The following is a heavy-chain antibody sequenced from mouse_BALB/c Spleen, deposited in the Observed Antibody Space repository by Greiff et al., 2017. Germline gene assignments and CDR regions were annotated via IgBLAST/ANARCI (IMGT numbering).Heavy chain of an antibody. CDR3: ARSGYGYAAWFAY. V-gene: IGHV1-69*01. D-gene: IGHD2-2*01. J-gene: IGHJ3*01. CDR2: IDTSDSYT. CDR1: GYKFTDYW. Sequence: QVHVKQPGAELVMPGASVKMSCKASGYKFTDYWMHWVKQRPGQGLEWIGAIDTSDSYTSYNQKFKGKATLTVDESSSTAYMQLSSLTSEDSAVYYCARSGYGYAAWFAYWGQGTLVTVSA.